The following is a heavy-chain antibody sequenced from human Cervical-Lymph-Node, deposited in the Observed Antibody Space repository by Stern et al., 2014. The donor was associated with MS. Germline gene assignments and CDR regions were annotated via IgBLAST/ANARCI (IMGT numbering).Heavy chain of an antibody. CDR2: ISAYNGNT. Sequence: VQLVESGAEVKKPGASVTVSCKASGYTFTSYGVNWVRQAPGQGLEWMGWISAYNGNTDYAQKFQGRVTVTTDTSTTTVYMELRSLRSDDTAFYYCARDSSSSWPLYGMDVWGQGTTVTVS. CDR1: GYTFTSYG. CDR3: ARDSSSSWPLYGMDV. J-gene: IGHJ6*02. V-gene: IGHV1-18*01. D-gene: IGHD2-2*01.